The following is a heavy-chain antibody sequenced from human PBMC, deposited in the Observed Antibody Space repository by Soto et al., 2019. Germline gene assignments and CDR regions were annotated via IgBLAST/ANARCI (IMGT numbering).Heavy chain of an antibody. CDR1: GYTFTNFG. J-gene: IGHJ5*02. Sequence: VKVSCKTSGYTFTNFGISWVRQAPGQGLEWMGWVTTDKGKTTYAQKFQGRVTITADKSTSTAYMELSSLRSEDTAVYYCASWLGCSSTSCFAPWGQGTLVTVSS. D-gene: IGHD2-2*01. CDR2: VTTDKGKT. CDR3: ASWLGCSSTSCFAP. V-gene: IGHV1-18*01.